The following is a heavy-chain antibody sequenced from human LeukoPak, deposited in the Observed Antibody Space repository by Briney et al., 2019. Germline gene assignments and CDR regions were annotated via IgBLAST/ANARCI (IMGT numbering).Heavy chain of an antibody. CDR3: TRSAYYYDSSGYGRYFHH. D-gene: IGHD3-22*01. CDR2: IYYSGST. V-gene: IGHV4-31*03. J-gene: IGHJ1*01. CDR1: GGSLSSGGYY. Sequence: SQTLSLTCTVSGGSLSSGGYYWRWIRQHPGKGLEWIGYIYYSGSTYYNPSLKSRVTISVDTSKNQFSLKLSSVTAADTAVYYCTRSAYYYDSSGYGRYFHHWGQGTLVTVSS.